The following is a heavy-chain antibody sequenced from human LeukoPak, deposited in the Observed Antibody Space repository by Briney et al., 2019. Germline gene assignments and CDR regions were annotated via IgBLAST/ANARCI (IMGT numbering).Heavy chain of an antibody. V-gene: IGHV3-30-3*01. CDR2: ISYDGSNK. J-gene: IGHJ6*02. Sequence: GGSLRLSCAASGFTFSSYAMHWVRQAPGKGLEWVAVISYDGSNKYYADSVKGRFTISRDNSKNTLYLQMNSLRAEDTAVYYCARERSGSTPYYYYGMDVWGQGTTVTVSS. CDR3: ARERSGSTPYYYYGMDV. D-gene: IGHD3-3*01. CDR1: GFTFSSYA.